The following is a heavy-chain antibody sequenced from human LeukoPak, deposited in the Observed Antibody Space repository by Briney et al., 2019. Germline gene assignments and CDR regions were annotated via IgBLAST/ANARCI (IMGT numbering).Heavy chain of an antibody. Sequence: SGGSLGLSCTASGFPVSSSYMTWVRQAPGKGLQWVSLIYGGGDTFYADSVKGRFTISRHNFENTLYLQMNNLRAEDTAVYYCARVGVGTVAGNYFDDWGQGTLVTVSS. CDR3: ARVGVGTVAGNYFDD. D-gene: IGHD6-19*01. V-gene: IGHV3-53*04. CDR1: GFPVSSSY. J-gene: IGHJ4*02. CDR2: IYGGGDT.